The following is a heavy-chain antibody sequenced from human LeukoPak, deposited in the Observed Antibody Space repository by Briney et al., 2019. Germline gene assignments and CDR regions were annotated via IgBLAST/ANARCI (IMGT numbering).Heavy chain of an antibody. D-gene: IGHD6-13*01. V-gene: IGHV3-33*01. J-gene: IGHJ1*01. Sequence: GGSLRLSCAASGFTFSSYGMHWVRQAPGKGLEWVAIIWFDGSNQYYADSVKGRFTIPRDNPKDTLYLQMNSLRVEDTAVYYCARGEYSSSWHSEYFQHWGQGTLVTVSS. CDR1: GFTFSSYG. CDR2: IWFDGSNQ. CDR3: ARGEYSSSWHSEYFQH.